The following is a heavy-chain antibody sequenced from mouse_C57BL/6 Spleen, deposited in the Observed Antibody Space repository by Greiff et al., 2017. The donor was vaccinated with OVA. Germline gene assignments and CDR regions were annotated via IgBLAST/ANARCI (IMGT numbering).Heavy chain of an antibody. CDR3: ARTHYYGSSLYAMDY. Sequence: EVKLQESGGGLVQPGGSLKLSCAASGFTFSDYGMAWVRQAPRKGPEWVAFISNLAYSIYYADTVTGRFTITRENSKNTLYLEMSSLRSEDTAMYYGARTHYYGSSLYAMDYWGKGTSVTVSS. V-gene: IGHV5-15*01. D-gene: IGHD1-1*01. CDR1: GFTFSDYG. J-gene: IGHJ4*01. CDR2: ISNLAYSI.